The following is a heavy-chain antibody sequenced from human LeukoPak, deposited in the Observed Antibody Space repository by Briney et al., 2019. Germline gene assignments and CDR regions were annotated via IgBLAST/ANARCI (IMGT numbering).Heavy chain of an antibody. V-gene: IGHV3-21*01. CDR2: VNTVSSYI. CDR1: GFTLSDYS. D-gene: IGHD3-22*01. J-gene: IGHJ4*02. Sequence: PGGSLRLSCAASGFTLSDYSMNWVRQAPGKGLDWVASVNTVSSYIYYADSMRGRFTISRDNAKNSLFLQMNSLRAEDTAVYYCARLRRNSDRSDFFYYYDHWGQGTLVTVSS. CDR3: ARLRRNSDRSDFFYYYDH.